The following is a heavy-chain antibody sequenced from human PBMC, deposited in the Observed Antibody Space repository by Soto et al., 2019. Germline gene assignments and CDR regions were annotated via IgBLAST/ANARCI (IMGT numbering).Heavy chain of an antibody. D-gene: IGHD2-15*01. Sequence: SETLSLTCTVSGGSISSYYWSWIRQPPGKGLEWIGYIYYSGSTNYNPSHKSRVTISVDTSKNQFSLKLSSVTDADMAVYYCAREWSPRWDCSGGSCSPQDYGMDVWGQGTTVTVSS. CDR2: IYYSGST. CDR3: AREWSPRWDCSGGSCSPQDYGMDV. CDR1: GGSISSYY. V-gene: IGHV4-59*01. J-gene: IGHJ6*02.